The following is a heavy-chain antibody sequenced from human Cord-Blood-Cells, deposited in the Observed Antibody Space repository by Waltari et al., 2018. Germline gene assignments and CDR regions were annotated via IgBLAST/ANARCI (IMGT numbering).Heavy chain of an antibody. CDR2: INPSGGGT. CDR3: ARDSSSWYGGGAFDI. D-gene: IGHD6-13*01. CDR1: GYTFTSYY. Sequence: QVQLVQSGAEVKKPGASVKVSCKASGYTFTSYYMHWVRQAPGQGLEWMGIINPSGGGTTYAQKFQGGVTITRDTSTSTVYMELSSLRSEDTAVYYCARDSSSWYGGGAFDIWGQGTMVTVSS. V-gene: IGHV1-46*01. J-gene: IGHJ3*02.